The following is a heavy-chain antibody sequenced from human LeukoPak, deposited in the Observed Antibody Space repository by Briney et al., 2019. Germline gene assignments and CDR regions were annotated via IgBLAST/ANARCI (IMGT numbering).Heavy chain of an antibody. CDR2: IYYSGST. CDR1: GGSISSSSYY. J-gene: IGHJ4*02. V-gene: IGHV4-39*01. CDR3: ASYDSSGYYYGY. D-gene: IGHD3-22*01. Sequence: PSETLSLTCTVSGGSISSSSYYWGWIRQPPGRGLEWIGSIYYSGSTYYNPSLKSRVTISVDTSKNQFSLKLSSVTAADTAVYYCASYDSSGYYYGYWGQGTLVTVSS.